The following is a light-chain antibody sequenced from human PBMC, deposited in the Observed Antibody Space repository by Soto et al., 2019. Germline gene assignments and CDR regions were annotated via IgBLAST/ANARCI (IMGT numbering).Light chain of an antibody. V-gene: IGKV4-1*01. CDR1: QSVFFRSKNKDY. CDR2: WST. J-gene: IGKJ2*03. Sequence: DIVMTQSPDSLAVSLGERATINCKSSQSVFFRSKNKDYLAWYQHKPGQPPKLLFYWSTTRESGVPDRFSGSGSVTDFTLTISSLQAEDVAVYYCHQYYTMPYSFGQGTKLEIQ. CDR3: HQYYTMPYS.